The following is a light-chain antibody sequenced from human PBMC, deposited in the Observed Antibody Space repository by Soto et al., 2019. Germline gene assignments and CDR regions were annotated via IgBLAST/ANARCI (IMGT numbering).Light chain of an antibody. Sequence: SYELTQPPSVSVAPGQTARIPWWGPHIGSKRVHWYQQMPGQAPVMVVYDDSDRPSGIPDRFSGSNSGNTATLTISRVEAGDEADYYCQVWDSQRDLVVFGGGTKLTVL. CDR1: HIGSKR. CDR3: QVWDSQRDLVV. J-gene: IGLJ2*01. CDR2: DDS. V-gene: IGLV3-21*02.